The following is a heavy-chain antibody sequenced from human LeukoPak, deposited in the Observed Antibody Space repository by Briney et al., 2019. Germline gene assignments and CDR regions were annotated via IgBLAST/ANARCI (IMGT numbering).Heavy chain of an antibody. D-gene: IGHD4-23*01. V-gene: IGHV1-46*01. CDR1: GYTVTSYY. CDR2: INPSGGST. CDR3: ARGAVVTAPFDY. J-gene: IGHJ4*02. Sequence: ASVKVSCKASGYTVTSYYMHWARQAPGQGPEWMGIINPSGGSTSYAQKFQGRVTMTRDTSTSTAYMELSSLRSEDTAVYYCARGAVVTAPFDYWGQGTLVTVSS.